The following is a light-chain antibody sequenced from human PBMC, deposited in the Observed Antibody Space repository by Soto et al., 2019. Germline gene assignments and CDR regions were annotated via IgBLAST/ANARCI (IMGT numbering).Light chain of an antibody. V-gene: IGKV3-11*01. CDR2: DAS. CDR1: QSVSSY. J-gene: IGKJ4*01. Sequence: EIVLTQSPATLSSSPGERATLSCRASQSVSSYLAWYQQKPGQAPRLLIYDASNRATGIPARFSGSGSGTDFTLTISSLEPEDFAVYYCQQRSNWPGTFGGGTKVEIK. CDR3: QQRSNWPGT.